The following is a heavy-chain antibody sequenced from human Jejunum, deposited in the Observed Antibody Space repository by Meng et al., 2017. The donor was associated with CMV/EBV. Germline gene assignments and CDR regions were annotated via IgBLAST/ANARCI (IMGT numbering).Heavy chain of an antibody. Sequence: LSLSCAASGFTFSNSAMTWVRQAPGKGLEWVSTISEIRDASYYGDSVKGRFAISRDNSKNTLYLQMSSLRVEDTAVYYCAKARQCEDWGQGTLVTVSS. V-gene: IGHV3-23*01. CDR3: AKARQCED. CDR1: GFTFSNSA. J-gene: IGHJ4*02. CDR2: ISEIRDAS.